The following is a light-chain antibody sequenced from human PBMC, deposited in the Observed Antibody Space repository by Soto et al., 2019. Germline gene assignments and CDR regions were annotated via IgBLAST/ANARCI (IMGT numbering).Light chain of an antibody. J-gene: IGLJ1*01. Sequence: QSALTQPPSASGSPGQRVTISCTGTSTDVGGDNDVSWYHQHPGTAPKLLIYGVSKRPSGVPDRFSGSKSGNTASLAVSGLQAEDEADYYCNSYASSNSVLFGAGTKVTVL. V-gene: IGLV2-8*01. CDR3: NSYASSNSVL. CDR2: GVS. CDR1: STDVGGDND.